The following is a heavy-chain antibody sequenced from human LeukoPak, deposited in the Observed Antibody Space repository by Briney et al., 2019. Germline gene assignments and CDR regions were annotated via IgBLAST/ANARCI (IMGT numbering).Heavy chain of an antibody. Sequence: GGSLRLSCAASGFTFSSYSMNWVRQAPGKGLEWVSSISSSSSYKYYADSVKGRFTISRDNAKNSLYLQMNSLRAEDTAVYYCARDRVAGIFDYWGQGTLVTVSS. CDR2: ISSSSSYK. J-gene: IGHJ4*02. V-gene: IGHV3-21*01. CDR3: ARDRVAGIFDY. D-gene: IGHD6-19*01. CDR1: GFTFSSYS.